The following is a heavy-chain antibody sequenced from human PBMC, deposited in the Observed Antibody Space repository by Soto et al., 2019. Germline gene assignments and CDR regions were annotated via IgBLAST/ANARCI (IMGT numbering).Heavy chain of an antibody. CDR3: STTTGY. CDR2: MYYSGNT. J-gene: IGHJ4*02. D-gene: IGHD1-1*01. CDR1: GDSISSSNYY. V-gene: IGHV4-39*01. Sequence: QLQLQESGPGLVKPSETLSLTCIVSGDSISSSNYYWAWVRQPPGKGLEWIGSMYYSGNTYYNASLTSRVTISVDPSKSQFFLKLRSVTAADTAIYYCSTTTGYWGQGILVSVSS.